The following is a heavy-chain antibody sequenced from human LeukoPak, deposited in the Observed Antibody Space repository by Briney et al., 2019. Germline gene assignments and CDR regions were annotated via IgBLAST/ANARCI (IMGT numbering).Heavy chain of an antibody. D-gene: IGHD6-19*01. J-gene: IGHJ4*02. CDR1: GGSVSSGSYY. CDR2: IYYSGST. CDR3: ARVDWIDSSRFYFNY. V-gene: IGHV4-61*01. Sequence: PSETLSLTCTVSGGSVSSGSYYWSWIRQPPGKGLEYIGYIYYSGSTNYNPSLKSRVTISVDASKNQFSLKLSSVTAADTAAYYCARVDWIDSSRFYFNYWGQGTLVTVSS.